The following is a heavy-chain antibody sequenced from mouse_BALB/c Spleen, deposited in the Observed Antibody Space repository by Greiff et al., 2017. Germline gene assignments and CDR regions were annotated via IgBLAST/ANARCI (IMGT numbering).Heavy chain of an antibody. CDR3: ARGGTTVRYLDY. CDR2: IDPENGNT. D-gene: IGHD1-1*01. V-gene: IGHV14-1*02. J-gene: IGHJ2*01. CDR1: GFNINDYY. Sequence: VQLQQSGAELVRPGALVKLSCKASGFNINDYYMHWVKQRPEQGLEWIGWIDPENGNTIYDPKFQGKASITADTSSNTAYLQLSSLTSEDTAVYYCARGGTTVRYLDYWGQGTTLTVSS.